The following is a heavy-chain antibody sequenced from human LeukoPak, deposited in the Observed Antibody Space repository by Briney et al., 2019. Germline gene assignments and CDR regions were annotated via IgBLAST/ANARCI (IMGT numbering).Heavy chain of an antibody. Sequence: KPSETLSLTCAVSGYSISSGYYWGWFRQPPGKGLERIGCMYHSGSTYYNPSLKSRVTISVDTSKNQFSLKLSSVTAADTAVYYCARQGGSSSPYYYYYMDVWGKGTTVTVSS. CDR3: ARQGGSSSPYYYYYMDV. D-gene: IGHD6-13*01. CDR2: MYHSGST. CDR1: GYSISSGYY. V-gene: IGHV4-38-2*01. J-gene: IGHJ6*03.